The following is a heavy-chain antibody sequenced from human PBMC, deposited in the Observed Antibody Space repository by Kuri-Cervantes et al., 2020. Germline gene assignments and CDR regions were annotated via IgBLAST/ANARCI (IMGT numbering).Heavy chain of an antibody. J-gene: IGHJ4*02. CDR1: GFTVSSYA. Sequence: GESLKISCAASGFTVSSYAMHWVRQAPGKGLEWVAVISYDGSNKYYADSVKGRFTISRDNSKNTLFLQMNSLRTEDTAVYYCARDSGYCSGGSCYSSFDHWGQGTLVTVSS. CDR2: ISYDGSNK. V-gene: IGHV3-30-3*01. CDR3: ARDSGYCSGGSCYSSFDH. D-gene: IGHD2-15*01.